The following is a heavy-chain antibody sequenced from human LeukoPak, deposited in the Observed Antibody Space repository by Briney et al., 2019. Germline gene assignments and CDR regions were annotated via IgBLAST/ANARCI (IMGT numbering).Heavy chain of an antibody. J-gene: IGHJ5*02. CDR2: ISGYNGKT. V-gene: IGHV1-18*01. CDR3: ARAGAVVDNWFDP. D-gene: IGHD2-15*01. Sequence: GASVKVSCKASGYTFNTYGITWVRQAPGQGLEWMGWISGYNGKTKYAQKLQDRVTMITDTSTTTAYMELRSLTSDDTAVYYCARAGAVVDNWFDPWGQGTLVTVSS. CDR1: GYTFNTYG.